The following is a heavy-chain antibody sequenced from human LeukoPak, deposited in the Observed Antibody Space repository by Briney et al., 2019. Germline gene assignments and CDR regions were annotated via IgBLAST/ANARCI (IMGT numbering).Heavy chain of an antibody. CDR1: GFTFSSYA. CDR2: ISGSGGST. Sequence: GGSLGLSCAASGFTFSSYAMSWVRQAPGKGLEWVSAISGSGGSTYYADSVKGRFTISRDNSKNTLYLQMNSLRAEDTAVYYCAKDSSGYSYYYYYYMDVWGKGTTVTVSS. D-gene: IGHD3-22*01. V-gene: IGHV3-23*01. J-gene: IGHJ6*03. CDR3: AKDSSGYSYYYYYYMDV.